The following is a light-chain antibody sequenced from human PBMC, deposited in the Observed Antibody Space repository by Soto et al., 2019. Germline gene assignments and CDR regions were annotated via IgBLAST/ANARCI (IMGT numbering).Light chain of an antibody. CDR3: SSYTSSSTVV. CDR2: DVS. CDR1: SSDVGGYNY. Sequence: QSALTQPASVSGSPGQSITISCTGTSSDVGGYNYVSWYQQHPGKAPKLMIYDVSNRPSGVSNRFSDSKSGNTASLTISGLQGEDEADYYCSSYTSSSTVVFGGGTTLTVL. V-gene: IGLV2-14*01. J-gene: IGLJ2*01.